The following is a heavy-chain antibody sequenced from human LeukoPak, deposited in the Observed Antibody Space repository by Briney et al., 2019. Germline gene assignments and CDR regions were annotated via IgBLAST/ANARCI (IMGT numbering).Heavy chain of an antibody. V-gene: IGHV3-30*02. CDR2: IRYDGSNK. D-gene: IGHD1-26*01. CDR1: GFTFSSYG. J-gene: IGHJ4*02. CDR3: AYRSGSYQPFDY. Sequence: PGGSLRLSCAASGFTFSSYGMHWVRQAPGKGLEWVAFIRYDGSNKYYADSVKGRFTISRDNSKDTLYLQMNSLRAEDTAVYYCAYRSGSYQPFDYWGQGTLVTVSS.